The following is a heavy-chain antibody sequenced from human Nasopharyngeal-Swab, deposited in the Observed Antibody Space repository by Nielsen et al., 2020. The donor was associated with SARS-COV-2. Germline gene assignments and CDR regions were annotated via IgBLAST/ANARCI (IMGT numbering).Heavy chain of an antibody. V-gene: IGHV4-34*01. CDR2: INHSGST. CDR1: GGSFSGYY. Sequence: GSLRLSCAVYGGSFSGYYWSWIRQPPGKGLEWIGEINHSGSTNYNPSLKSRVTISVDTSKNQFSLKLSSVTAADTAVYYRARRNSSGTYYFDYWGQGTLVTVSS. D-gene: IGHD3-22*01. CDR3: ARRNSSGTYYFDY. J-gene: IGHJ4*02.